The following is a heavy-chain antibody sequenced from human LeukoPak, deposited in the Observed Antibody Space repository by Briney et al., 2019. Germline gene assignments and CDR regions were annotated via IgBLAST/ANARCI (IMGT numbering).Heavy chain of an antibody. J-gene: IGHJ4*02. CDR2: ISGSGGGT. V-gene: IGHV3-23*01. Sequence: GGTLRLSCTASGFTFSDYGMSWVRQAPGKGLEWVSAISGSGGGTYYADSVKGRFTISRDNSKNTLYLQMNSLRAEDTAVYYCARDQSSDYWGQGTLVTVSS. CDR1: GFTFSDYG. CDR3: ARDQSSDY. D-gene: IGHD6-13*01.